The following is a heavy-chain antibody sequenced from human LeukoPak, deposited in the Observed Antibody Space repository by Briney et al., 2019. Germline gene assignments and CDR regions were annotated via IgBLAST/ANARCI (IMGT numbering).Heavy chain of an antibody. V-gene: IGHV1-18*01. Sequence: ASVKVSCKASGYTFTSYGFCWVRQAPGQGLEWMGWISGYNGKTKYAQKFQGRVTMTTDTSTNTAYMELRSLSSDDTAVYYCARSGGPGYSSGWYGELDYWGQGTLVTVSS. CDR2: ISGYNGKT. D-gene: IGHD6-19*01. CDR3: ARSGGPGYSSGWYGELDY. CDR1: GYTFTSYG. J-gene: IGHJ4*02.